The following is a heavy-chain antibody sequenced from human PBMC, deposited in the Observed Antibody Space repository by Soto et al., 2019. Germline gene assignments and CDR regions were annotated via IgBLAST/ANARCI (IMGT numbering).Heavy chain of an antibody. J-gene: IGHJ6*02. D-gene: IGHD2-21*01. Sequence: EVQLLESGGGLVQPGGSLRLSCAASGFTFSSYAMSWVRQAPGKGLEWVSAISGSGGSTYYADSVKGRFTISRDNSKNTLYLQMNSLRAEDTAVYYCAKELWSSRASSAYYYYYGMDVWGQGTTVTVSS. CDR2: ISGSGGST. CDR3: AKELWSSRASSAYYYYYGMDV. CDR1: GFTFSSYA. V-gene: IGHV3-23*01.